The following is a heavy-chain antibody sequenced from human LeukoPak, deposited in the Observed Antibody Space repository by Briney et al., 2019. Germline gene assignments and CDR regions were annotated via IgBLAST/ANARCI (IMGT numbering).Heavy chain of an antibody. CDR3: ARDPYSNYVSYRDY. CDR2: INHSGST. J-gene: IGHJ4*02. V-gene: IGHV4-34*01. CDR1: GGSFSGYY. D-gene: IGHD4-11*01. Sequence: SETLSLTCAVYGGSFSGYYWSWIRQPPGRGLEWIGEINHSGSTNYNPSLKSRVTISVDTSKNQFSLKLSSVTAADTALYYCARDPYSNYVSYRDYWGQGTLVTVSS.